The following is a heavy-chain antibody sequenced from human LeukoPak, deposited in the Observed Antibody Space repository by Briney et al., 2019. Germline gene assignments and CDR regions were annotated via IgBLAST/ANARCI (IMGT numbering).Heavy chain of an antibody. CDR2: ISGSGGST. CDR3: AKGVSIIARPRYFDY. CDR1: GFTFSSYA. J-gene: IGHJ4*02. Sequence: GGSLRLSCAASGFTFSSYATSWVRQAPGKGLEWVSAISGSGGSTYYADSVKGRFTISRDNSKNTLYLQMNSLRAEDTAVYYCAKGVSIIARPRYFDYWGQGTLVTVSS. D-gene: IGHD6-6*01. V-gene: IGHV3-23*01.